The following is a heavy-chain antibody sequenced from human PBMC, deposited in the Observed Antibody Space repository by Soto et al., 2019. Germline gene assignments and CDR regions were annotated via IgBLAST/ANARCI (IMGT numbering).Heavy chain of an antibody. CDR2: IYPGDSDT. J-gene: IGHJ6*02. D-gene: IGHD3-16*01. CDR1: GYNYNLHW. V-gene: IGHV5-51*01. CDR3: ARHLRSYDFFQYYYGIDV. Sequence: GESQKISCRGSGYNYNLHWISWVRQKPGRGLEWMGIIYPGDSDTRYNPSFQGQATISVDKSINTAYLQWDSLEASDTATYYCARHLRSYDFFQYYYGIDVWGQGSTVTVSS.